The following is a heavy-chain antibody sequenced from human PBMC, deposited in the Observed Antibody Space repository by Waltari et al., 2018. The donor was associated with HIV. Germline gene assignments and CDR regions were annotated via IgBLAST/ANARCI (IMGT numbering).Heavy chain of an antibody. CDR3: AKFGPYQADILTGYSDY. CDR2: ISGSGGST. D-gene: IGHD3-9*01. J-gene: IGHJ4*02. CDR1: GFTFSSYA. V-gene: IGHV3-23*01. Sequence: EVQLLESGGGLVQPGGSLRLSCAASGFTFSSYAMRWVRQAPGQGLEWVSAISGSGGSTYYADSVKGRFTISRDNSKNTLYLQMNSLRAEDTAVYYCAKFGPYQADILTGYSDYWGQGTLVTVSS.